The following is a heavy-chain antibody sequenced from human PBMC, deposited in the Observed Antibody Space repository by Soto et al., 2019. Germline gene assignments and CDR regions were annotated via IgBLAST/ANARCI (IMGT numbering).Heavy chain of an antibody. J-gene: IGHJ4*02. Sequence: GGSLRLSCAASGFTFSDYYMSWIRQAPGKGLEWVSYFSNSGSTMFYADSVKGRFTISRDNAKNSVYLHMHSLRAEDTAVYDCARDAGAADHHSGYHYAFDYWGQGTLVTVSS. CDR1: GFTFSDYY. D-gene: IGHD3-22*01. CDR2: FSNSGSTM. CDR3: ARDAGAADHHSGYHYAFDY. V-gene: IGHV3-11*01.